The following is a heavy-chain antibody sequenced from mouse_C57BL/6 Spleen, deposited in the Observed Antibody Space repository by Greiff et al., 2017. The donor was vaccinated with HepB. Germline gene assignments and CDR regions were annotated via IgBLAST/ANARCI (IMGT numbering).Heavy chain of an antibody. Sequence: VQLQQSGPELVKPGASVKISCKASGYAFSSSWMNWVKQRPGKGLEWIGRIYPGDGDTNYNGKFKGKATLTADKSSSTAYMQLSSLTSEDSAVYFCARKRDSNPYAMDYWGQGTSVTVSS. D-gene: IGHD2-5*01. J-gene: IGHJ4*01. CDR2: IYPGDGDT. V-gene: IGHV1-82*01. CDR1: GYAFSSSW. CDR3: ARKRDSNPYAMDY.